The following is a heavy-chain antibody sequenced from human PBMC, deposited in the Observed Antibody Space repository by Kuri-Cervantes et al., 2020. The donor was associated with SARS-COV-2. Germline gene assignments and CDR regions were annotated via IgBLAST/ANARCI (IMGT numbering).Heavy chain of an antibody. V-gene: IGHV1-46*01. CDR3: ARDWGQSRYDFWSGYALGY. Sequence: ASVKVSCKASGYTFTSYYMHWVRQAPGQGLEWMGIINPSGGSTSYAQKFQGRVTMTRDTYTSTVYMELSSLRSEDTAVYYCARDWGQSRYDFWSGYALGYWGQGTLVTVSS. CDR2: INPSGGST. J-gene: IGHJ4*02. D-gene: IGHD3-3*01. CDR1: GYTFTSYY.